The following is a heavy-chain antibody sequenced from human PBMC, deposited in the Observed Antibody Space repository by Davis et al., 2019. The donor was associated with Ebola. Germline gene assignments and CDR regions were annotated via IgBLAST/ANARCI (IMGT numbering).Heavy chain of an antibody. J-gene: IGHJ6*02. D-gene: IGHD2-21*01. V-gene: IGHV3-23*01. CDR2: ISGSGGST. Sequence: GGSLRLSCAASGFTFSSYAMSWVRQAPGKGLEWVSAISGSGGSTYYADSVKGRFTISRDSWKNTLYLQMNSLRAEDTAIYYCAKHRGDNYYYYSMDVWGQGTTVTVSS. CDR1: GFTFSSYA. CDR3: AKHRGDNYYYYSMDV.